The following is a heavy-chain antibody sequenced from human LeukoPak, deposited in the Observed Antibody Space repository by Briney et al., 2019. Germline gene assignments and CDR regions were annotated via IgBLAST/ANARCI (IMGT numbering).Heavy chain of an antibody. J-gene: IGHJ4*02. Sequence: SETLSLTCAVYGGSFSGYYWSWIRQPPGKGLEWIGEINHSGSTNYNPSLKSRVTISVDTSKNQFSLQLNSVTPEDTAVYYCARDIVDEQQLVYYFDYWGQGTLVTVSS. V-gene: IGHV4-34*01. CDR1: GGSFSGYY. CDR3: ARDIVDEQQLVYYFDY. D-gene: IGHD6-13*01. CDR2: INHSGST.